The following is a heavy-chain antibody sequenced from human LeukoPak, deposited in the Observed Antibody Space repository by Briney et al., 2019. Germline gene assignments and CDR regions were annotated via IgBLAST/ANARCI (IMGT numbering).Heavy chain of an antibody. CDR3: ARTEYCSSTSCYTPHDAFDI. J-gene: IGHJ3*02. Sequence: ASVKVSCKASGYTFTGYYMHWVRQAPGQGLERMGWINPNSGGTNYAQKFQGRVTMTRDTSTSTAYMELSRLRSDDTAVYYCARTEYCSSTSCYTPHDAFDIWGQGTMVTVSS. CDR1: GYTFTGYY. CDR2: INPNSGGT. V-gene: IGHV1-2*02. D-gene: IGHD2-2*01.